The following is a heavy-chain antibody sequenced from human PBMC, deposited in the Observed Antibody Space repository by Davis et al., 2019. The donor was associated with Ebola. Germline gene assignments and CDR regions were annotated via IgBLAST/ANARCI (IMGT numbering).Heavy chain of an antibody. J-gene: IGHJ5*02. V-gene: IGHV1-69*13. CDR1: GGTFSSYA. D-gene: IGHD6-13*01. Sequence: SVKVSCKASGGTFSSYAISWVRQAPGQGLEWMGGIIPIFGTANYAQKFQGRVTITADESTSTAYMELSSLRSEDTAVYYCARDPAGYSSSWYQQGFDPWGQGTLVTVSS. CDR2: IIPIFGTA. CDR3: ARDPAGYSSSWYQQGFDP.